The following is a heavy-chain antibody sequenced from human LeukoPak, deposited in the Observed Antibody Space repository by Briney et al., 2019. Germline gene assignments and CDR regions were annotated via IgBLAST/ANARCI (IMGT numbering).Heavy chain of an antibody. CDR1: GYTFTSYG. D-gene: IGHD2-21*01. CDR3: ARLGHCGETNCYSDFYYMDV. Sequence: ASVKVSCKASGYTFTSYGISWVRQAPGQGLEWMGWISAYNSNTNYAQKLQGRVTITADESTATAYMELSSLTSEDTAIYFCARLGHCGETNCYSDFYYMDVWGKGTTVTVSS. J-gene: IGHJ6*03. V-gene: IGHV1-18*01. CDR2: ISAYNSNT.